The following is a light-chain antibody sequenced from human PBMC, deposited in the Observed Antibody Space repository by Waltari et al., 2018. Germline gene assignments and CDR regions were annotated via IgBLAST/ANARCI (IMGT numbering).Light chain of an antibody. CDR2: ANT. CDR1: SSNIGAGFD. J-gene: IGLJ2*01. CDR3: QSYDTSLNVV. Sequence: QSVLTQPPSLSGAPGRRVTIPCTGSSSNIGAGFDIHWYQHLPGTAPKLLISANTNRPSGVPDRFSASKSGTSASLVITGLQAEDEADYYCQSYDTSLNVVFGGGTKLTVL. V-gene: IGLV1-40*01.